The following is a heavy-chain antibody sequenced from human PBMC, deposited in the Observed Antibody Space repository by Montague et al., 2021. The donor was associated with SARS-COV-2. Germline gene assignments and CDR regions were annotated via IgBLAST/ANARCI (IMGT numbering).Heavy chain of an antibody. Sequence: CAVSGDSVSTNSGTWNWVRLSPSRGLEWLRRTYYRSEWYSDYSVSVKSRISINPDTSKNQFSLPLNSVTPEDTAVYYCARAERGSCGDGNCYQYFFNYWGQGTLVTVSS. V-gene: IGHV6-1*01. CDR1: GDSVSTNSGT. CDR3: ARAERGSCGDGNCYQYFFNY. D-gene: IGHD2-15*01. J-gene: IGHJ4*02. CDR2: TYYRSEWYS.